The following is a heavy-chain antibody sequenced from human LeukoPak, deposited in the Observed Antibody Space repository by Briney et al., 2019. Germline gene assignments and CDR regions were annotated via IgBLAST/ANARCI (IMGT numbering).Heavy chain of an antibody. Sequence: PSETLSLTCSVSGDSVSSDTGGYYWTWIRQRPGKGLELIGNIHSSGSTSYNPSLRSRLSISRDRSKNQCSLKLTSVTAADTAFYYCARDRGDYSGDPGYFDYWGQGPLVTVSS. CDR3: ARDRGDYSGDPGYFDY. D-gene: IGHD4-23*01. CDR1: GDSVSSDTGGYY. V-gene: IGHV4-31*03. J-gene: IGHJ4*02. CDR2: IHSSGST.